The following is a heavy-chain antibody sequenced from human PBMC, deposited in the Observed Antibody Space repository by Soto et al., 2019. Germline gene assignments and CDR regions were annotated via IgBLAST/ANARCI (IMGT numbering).Heavy chain of an antibody. CDR1: GYTFTSYG. D-gene: IGHD6-19*01. J-gene: IGHJ4*02. Sequence: ASVKVSCQASGYTFTSYGVHWVRQAPGQRLEWMGWINAGNGNTRYSQKFQGRVTINRDTSASTAYMELSRLRSEDTAVYYCERDGAVAGNINFDYWGQGTLVTVSS. CDR2: INAGNGNT. V-gene: IGHV1-3*01. CDR3: ERDGAVAGNINFDY.